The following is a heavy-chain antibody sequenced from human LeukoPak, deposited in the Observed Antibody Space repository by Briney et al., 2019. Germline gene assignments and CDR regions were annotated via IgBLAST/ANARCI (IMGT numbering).Heavy chain of an antibody. V-gene: IGHV1-69*05. D-gene: IGHD4-11*01. J-gene: IGHJ4*02. Sequence: ASVRVSCKASRGIFSSYGINWVRQAPGQGLEWVGRIIPMFGATNYAQKFQGRVTVTTDESTSTAYMELSSLRSEDTAVYYCARGSYSDYIFDYWGQGTLVTFSS. CDR2: IIPMFGAT. CDR1: RGIFSSYG. CDR3: ARGSYSDYIFDY.